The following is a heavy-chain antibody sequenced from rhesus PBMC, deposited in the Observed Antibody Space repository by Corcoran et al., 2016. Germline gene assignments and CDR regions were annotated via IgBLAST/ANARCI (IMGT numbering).Heavy chain of an antibody. CDR3: AIGYSGSSFDY. D-gene: IGHD6-25*01. CDR1: GGSISDSYR. J-gene: IGHJ4*01. CDR2: IYGRSTST. Sequence: QVQLQESGPGVVKPSETLSLTCAVSGGSISDSYRWSWIRQPPEKGLEWIGYIYGRSTSTNDNPSLKSRVTISKDTSKNQFSLKLSSVTAADTAVYYCAIGYSGSSFDYWGQGVLVTVSS. V-gene: IGHV4S10*01.